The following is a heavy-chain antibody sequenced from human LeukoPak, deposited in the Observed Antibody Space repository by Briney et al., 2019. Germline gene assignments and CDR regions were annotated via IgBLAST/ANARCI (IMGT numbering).Heavy chain of an antibody. CDR1: GGSISSYY. J-gene: IGHJ5*02. CDR2: IYYSGST. V-gene: IGHV4-59*01. Sequence: PSETLSLTCTVSGGSISSYYWSWIRQPPGKGLEWIGYIYYSGSTNYNPSLKSRVTISVDTSKNQFSLKLSSVTAADTAVYYCARGRGGRYWFDTWGQGTLVTVSS. CDR3: ARGRGGRYWFDT. D-gene: IGHD5-24*01.